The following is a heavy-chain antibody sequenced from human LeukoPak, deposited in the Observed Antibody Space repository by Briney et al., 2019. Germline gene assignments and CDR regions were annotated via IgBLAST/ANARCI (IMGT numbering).Heavy chain of an antibody. V-gene: IGHV4-39*01. CDR1: GRSISSSSYY. D-gene: IGHD3-22*01. CDR3: ARQTFPKDSSGYYLDY. Sequence: PSETLSLTCTVSGRSISSSSYYWGWIRQPPGKGLEWIGSIYYSGSTYYNPSLKSRVTISVDTSKNQFSLKLSSVTAADTAVYYCARQTFPKDSSGYYLDYWGQGTLVTVSS. J-gene: IGHJ4*02. CDR2: IYYSGST.